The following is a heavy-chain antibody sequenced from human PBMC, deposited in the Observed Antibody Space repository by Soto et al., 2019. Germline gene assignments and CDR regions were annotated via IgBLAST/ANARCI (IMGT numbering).Heavy chain of an antibody. CDR3: AHTELLWFGELLRGGYFDY. D-gene: IGHD3-10*01. CDR1: GFSLSTSGVG. V-gene: IGHV2-5*02. J-gene: IGHJ4*02. CDR2: IYWDDDK. Sequence: SGPTLVNPTQTLTLTCTFSGFSLSTSGVGVGWIRQPPGKALEWLALIYWDDDKRYSPSLKSRLTITKDTSKNQVVLTMTNMDPVDRATYYCAHTELLWFGELLRGGYFDYWGQGTLVTVSS.